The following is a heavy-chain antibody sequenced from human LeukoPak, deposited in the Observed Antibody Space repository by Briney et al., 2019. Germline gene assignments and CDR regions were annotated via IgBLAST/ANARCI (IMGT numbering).Heavy chain of an antibody. V-gene: IGHV3-48*02. CDR1: GFTFSSYS. CDR3: ARSRIVGTTVAFDAFAI. Sequence: PGGSLRLSCAASGFTFSSYSMNCVRQAPGKGLEWVSFISSTSSTISYADSVKGRFTISRDNAKNSLSLQMNSLRDEDTAVYYCARSRIVGTTVAFDAFAIWGPGTMVTVSS. D-gene: IGHD1-26*01. J-gene: IGHJ3*02. CDR2: ISSTSSTI.